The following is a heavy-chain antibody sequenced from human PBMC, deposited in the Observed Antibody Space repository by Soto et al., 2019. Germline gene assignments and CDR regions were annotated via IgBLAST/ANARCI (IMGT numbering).Heavy chain of an antibody. CDR2: ISGSGGST. Sequence: GGSLRLSCAASGFTFSSYAMSWVRQAPGKGLEWVSAISGSGGSTYYADSVKGRFTISRDNSKNTLYLQMNSLRAEDTAVYYCAKDTLDIVVVPAATDKAQTVYYYYGMDVWGQGTTVTV. D-gene: IGHD2-2*01. CDR3: AKDTLDIVVVPAATDKAQTVYYYYGMDV. CDR1: GFTFSSYA. V-gene: IGHV3-23*01. J-gene: IGHJ6*02.